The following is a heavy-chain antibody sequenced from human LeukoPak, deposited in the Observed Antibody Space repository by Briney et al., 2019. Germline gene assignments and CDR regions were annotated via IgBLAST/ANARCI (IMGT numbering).Heavy chain of an antibody. CDR2: IYHIGST. D-gene: IGHD3-22*01. V-gene: IGHV4-38-2*01. CDR3: AGQHDSNGYYFY. J-gene: IGHJ4*02. CDR1: GNSISSGYY. Sequence: SETLSLTCAVPGNSISSGYYWGWIRQPPGKGLEWIGNIYHIGSTYYNPSLKSRVTISVDTSKNRFSLKLSSVTAADTAVYYCAGQHDSNGYYFYWGQGTLVTVSS.